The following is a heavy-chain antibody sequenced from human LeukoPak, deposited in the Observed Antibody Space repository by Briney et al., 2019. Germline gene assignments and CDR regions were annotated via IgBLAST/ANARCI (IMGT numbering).Heavy chain of an antibody. CDR1: GFTFSSYD. V-gene: IGHV3-13*01. Sequence: GGSLRLSCAASGFTFSSYDMHWVRQATGKGLEWASAIGTAGDTYYPGSVKGRFTISRENAKNSLYLQMNSLRAGDTAVYYCAREGAGPSNYYYGMDVWGQGTTVTVSS. J-gene: IGHJ6*02. CDR3: AREGAGPSNYYYGMDV. D-gene: IGHD4/OR15-4a*01. CDR2: IGTAGDT.